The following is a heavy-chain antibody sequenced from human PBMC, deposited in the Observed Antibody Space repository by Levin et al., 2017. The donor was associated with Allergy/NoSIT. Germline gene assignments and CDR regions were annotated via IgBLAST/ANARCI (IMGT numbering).Heavy chain of an antibody. CDR1: GFNFIDYY. Sequence: GGSLRLSCTASGFNFIDYYMNWIRQAPGKGLEWVSDITDSGSVKHYADSVKGRFTISRDNAKNSVYLQMNSLRVDDTAVYYCVREDYGDNLDHWGQGTLVIVSS. CDR2: ITDSGSVK. V-gene: IGHV3-11*01. D-gene: IGHD4-17*01. J-gene: IGHJ4*02. CDR3: VREDYGDNLDH.